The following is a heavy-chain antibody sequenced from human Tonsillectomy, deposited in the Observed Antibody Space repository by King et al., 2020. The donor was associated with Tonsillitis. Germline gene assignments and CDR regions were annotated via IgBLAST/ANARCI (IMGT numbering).Heavy chain of an antibody. CDR3: AKERVDGRAMVRNGMDV. D-gene: IGHD5-18*01. Sequence: VQLVESGGGLVQPGRSLRLSCAASGFTFEDYAMHWVRQGPGKGLEWVSGISWNSAGIGYADSVKGRFTISRDNAKNSLYLQMNSLRAEDTAVYYCAKERVDGRAMVRNGMDVWGQGTTVTVSS. V-gene: IGHV3-9*01. CDR1: GFTFEDYA. CDR2: ISWNSAGI. J-gene: IGHJ6*02.